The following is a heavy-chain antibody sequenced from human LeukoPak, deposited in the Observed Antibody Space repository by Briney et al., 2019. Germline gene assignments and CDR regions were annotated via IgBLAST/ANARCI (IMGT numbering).Heavy chain of an antibody. J-gene: IGHJ5*02. Sequence: GGSLRLSCAASGFSFNSYAMHWVRQAPGKGLEWGAVISYDGKKSYYADSVKGRITISRDNSKSTVFLQMNSLRIEDAAVYYCAKAAGKENGYDFWFEHWGQGTIVTVSS. CDR1: GFSFNSYA. D-gene: IGHD3-3*01. CDR3: AKAAGKENGYDFWFEH. V-gene: IGHV3-30*04. CDR2: ISYDGKKS.